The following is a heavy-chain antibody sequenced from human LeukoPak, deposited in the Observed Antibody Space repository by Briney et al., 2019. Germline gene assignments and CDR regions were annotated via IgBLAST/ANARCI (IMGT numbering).Heavy chain of an antibody. CDR1: GLTFSTSG. Sequence: GGSLRLXCTASGLTFSTSGFNWVRQAPGKELEWVASIGPTGSDRYHADSIKGRFTISRDNANNFLYLQMNSLRAEDTAVYYCATETNGRHYDYWGQGTLLTVSS. CDR3: ATETNGRHYDY. CDR2: IGPTGSDR. V-gene: IGHV3-21*06. J-gene: IGHJ4*02. D-gene: IGHD1-14*01.